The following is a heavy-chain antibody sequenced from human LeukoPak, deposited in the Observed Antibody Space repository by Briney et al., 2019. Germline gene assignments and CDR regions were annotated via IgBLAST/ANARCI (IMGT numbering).Heavy chain of an antibody. CDR3: ARDHRYAFDN. CDR1: GFTFIDYS. J-gene: IGHJ4*02. CDR2: VGISSGNT. Sequence: GGSLRLSCAASGFTFIDYSMNWVRQAPGKGLEWISYVGISSGNTKYADSVKGRLTISGDSAKNSVFLQMNSLRVEDTAVYYCARDHRYAFDNWGQGTLVTVSS. D-gene: IGHD5-12*01. V-gene: IGHV3-48*04.